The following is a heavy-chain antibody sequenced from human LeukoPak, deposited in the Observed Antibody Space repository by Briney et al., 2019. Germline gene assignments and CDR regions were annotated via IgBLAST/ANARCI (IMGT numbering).Heavy chain of an antibody. J-gene: IGHJ6*03. CDR2: IYYSGST. V-gene: IGHV4-59*01. D-gene: IGHD5-18*01. CDR3: ARTTEGGYTYGYFYYYYMDV. CDR1: GGSISSYY. Sequence: SETLSLTCTVSGGSISSYYWSWIRQPPGQGLEWIGYIYYSGSTNYNPSLKSRVTISVDTSKSQFSLKLTSVTAADTAVYYCARTTEGGYTYGYFYYYYMDVWGKGTTVTISS.